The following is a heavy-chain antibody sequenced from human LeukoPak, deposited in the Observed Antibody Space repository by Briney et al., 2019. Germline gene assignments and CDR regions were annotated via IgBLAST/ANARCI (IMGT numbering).Heavy chain of an antibody. CDR2: INPSGGST. J-gene: IGHJ6*02. D-gene: IGHD6-13*01. CDR3: AAVGYSSSWYDYYYYYGMDV. V-gene: IGHV1-46*01. CDR1: GYTFTSYY. Sequence: GASVKVSCKASGYTFTSYYMHWVRQAPGQGLEWMGIINPSGGSTSYAQKFQGRVTMTRDTSTSPVYMELSSLRSEDTAVYYCAAVGYSSSWYDYYYYYGMDVWGQGTTVTVSS.